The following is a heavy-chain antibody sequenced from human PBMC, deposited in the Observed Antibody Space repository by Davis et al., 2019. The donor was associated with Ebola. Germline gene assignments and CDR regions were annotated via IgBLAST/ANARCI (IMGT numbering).Heavy chain of an antibody. CDR3: AKQRGVGAIDYDY. CDR2: SSSSSSTI. Sequence: PGGSLRLSCAASGFTFSSYSMNWVRQAPGKGLEWVSYSSSSSSTIYYADSVKGRFTTFRDNPKNTLYLQMNSLRADDTAVYYCAKQRGVGAIDYDYWGRGTVVTVSS. J-gene: IGHJ4*02. D-gene: IGHD1-26*01. V-gene: IGHV3-48*01. CDR1: GFTFSSYS.